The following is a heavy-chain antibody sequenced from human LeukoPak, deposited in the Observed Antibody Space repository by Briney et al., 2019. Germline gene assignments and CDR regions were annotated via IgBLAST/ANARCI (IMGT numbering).Heavy chain of an antibody. Sequence: SETLSLTCTVSGGSISSSSYYWGWIRQPPGKGLEWIGSIYYSGSTYYNPSLKSRVTISVDTSKNQFSLKLSSVTAADTAVYYCARSNYYGSGSQSFDYWGQGTLVTVSS. CDR3: ARSNYYGSGSQSFDY. CDR1: GGSISSSSYY. J-gene: IGHJ4*02. CDR2: IYYSGST. D-gene: IGHD3-10*01. V-gene: IGHV4-39*01.